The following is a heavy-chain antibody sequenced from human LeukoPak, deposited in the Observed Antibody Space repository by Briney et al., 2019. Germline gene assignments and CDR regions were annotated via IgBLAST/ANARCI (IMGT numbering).Heavy chain of an antibody. CDR2: ISSSGTTI. J-gene: IGHJ4*02. D-gene: IGHD3-16*01. CDR3: ARDNYGDY. CDR1: GFTFSSYE. V-gene: IGHV3-48*03. Sequence: PGGSLRLACAASGFTFSSYEMNWVRQAPGKGLEWVSYISSSGTTIYYAAAVKGRLIISRDNTKNSLYLQMNSLTDEDTAVYYCARDNYGDYWGQGTLVTVSS.